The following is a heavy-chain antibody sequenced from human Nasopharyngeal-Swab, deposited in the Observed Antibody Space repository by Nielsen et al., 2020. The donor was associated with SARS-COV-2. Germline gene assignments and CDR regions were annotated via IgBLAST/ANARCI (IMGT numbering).Heavy chain of an antibody. CDR2: IKQDGSEK. CDR1: GFTFSSYW. D-gene: IGHD6-19*01. V-gene: IGHV3-7*05. Sequence: GGSLRLSCAASGFTFSSYWMSWVRQAPGKGLEWVANIKQDGSEKYYVDSVKGRFTISRDNAKNSLYLQMNSLRAEDTVVYYCARDFSSGWYGYYYYGMDVWGQGTTVTVSS. J-gene: IGHJ6*02. CDR3: ARDFSSGWYGYYYYGMDV.